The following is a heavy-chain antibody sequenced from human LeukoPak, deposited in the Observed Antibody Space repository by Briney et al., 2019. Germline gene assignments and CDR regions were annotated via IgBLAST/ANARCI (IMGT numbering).Heavy chain of an antibody. V-gene: IGHV4-34*01. CDR1: GGSFSGYY. J-gene: IGHJ4*02. CDR3: ARRSVFWSGYYDY. Sequence: SETLSLTCAVYGGSFSGYYWSWIRKPPGKGLEWIGEINHSGSTNYNPSLKSRVTISVDTSKNQFSLKLSSVTAADTAVYYCARRSVFWSGYYDYWGQGTLVTVSS. CDR2: INHSGST. D-gene: IGHD3-3*01.